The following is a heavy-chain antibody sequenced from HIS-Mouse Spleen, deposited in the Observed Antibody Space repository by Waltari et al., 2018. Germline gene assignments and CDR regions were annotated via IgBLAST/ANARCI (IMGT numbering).Heavy chain of an antibody. CDR1: GGSLSSSSYY. CDR2: IYCSGST. J-gene: IGHJ5*02. V-gene: IGHV4-39*01. D-gene: IGHD2-21*02. CDR3: ARKRTASGWFDP. Sequence: QLQLQESGPGLVKPSETLSLTCTVSGGSLSSSSYYWGWIRQPPGKGLEWIGSIYCSGSTYYNQSLKSRVTISVDTSKNQFSLKLSSVTAADTAVYYCARKRTASGWFDPWGQGTLVTVSS.